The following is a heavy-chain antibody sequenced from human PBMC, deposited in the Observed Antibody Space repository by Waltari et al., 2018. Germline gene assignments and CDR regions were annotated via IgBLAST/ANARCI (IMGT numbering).Heavy chain of an antibody. CDR1: GFRFRHPG. Sequence: QVQLVESGGGVVKSGRSLRLSCVGSGFRFRHPGMNWVRQAPGKGLEWVAGIWYDGSNKNYVDSVKGRFTISRDNSKNTLYLEMNSLRAEDTAVYFCARGDGGSGLGASDIWGQGTMVTVSS. J-gene: IGHJ3*02. CDR3: ARGDGGSGLGASDI. CDR2: IWYDGSNK. V-gene: IGHV3-33*01. D-gene: IGHD3-3*01.